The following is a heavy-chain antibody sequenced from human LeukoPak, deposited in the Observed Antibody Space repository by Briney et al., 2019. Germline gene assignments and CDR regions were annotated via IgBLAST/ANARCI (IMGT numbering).Heavy chain of an antibody. CDR3: ASLTVSATTGDRLDY. CDR1: GGSISSYY. D-gene: IGHD4-17*01. J-gene: IGHJ4*02. Sequence: PSETLSLTCTVSGGSISSYYWSWIRQPAGKGLEWIGRIYTSGSTTYNPSLKSRVTISVDTSKNQFSLKLSSVTAADTAVYYCASLTVSATTGDRLDYWGQGTLVTVSS. V-gene: IGHV4-4*07. CDR2: IYTSGST.